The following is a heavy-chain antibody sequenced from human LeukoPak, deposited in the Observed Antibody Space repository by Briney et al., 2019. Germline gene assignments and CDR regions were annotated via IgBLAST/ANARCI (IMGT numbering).Heavy chain of an antibody. CDR1: GFSFTNYW. V-gene: IGHV3-74*01. CDR3: AREGYYGSGSPPSLYFDY. J-gene: IGHJ4*02. D-gene: IGHD3-10*01. CDR2: INSDGSAT. Sequence: GGSLRLSCAASGFSFTNYWMHWVRQAPGKGLVWVSHINSDGSATRYADSVKGRFTISRDNSRSTLYLQMNSLRPEDTAIYYCAREGYYGSGSPPSLYFDYWGQGTLVTVSS.